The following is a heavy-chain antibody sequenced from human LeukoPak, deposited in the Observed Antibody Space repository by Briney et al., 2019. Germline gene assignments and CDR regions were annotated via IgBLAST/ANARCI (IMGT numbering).Heavy chain of an antibody. D-gene: IGHD1-26*01. Sequence: GGSLRLSCATSGFKFSLYEMNWVRQAPGKGLEWVSYISGSGFSMYYADSVNGRFTISRDNAKNSLYLQMNSLRAEDTAAYYCARDSGSYVYNWIDSWGQGILVTVSS. CDR1: GFKFSLYE. CDR3: ARDSGSYVYNWIDS. CDR2: ISGSGFSM. V-gene: IGHV3-48*03. J-gene: IGHJ5*01.